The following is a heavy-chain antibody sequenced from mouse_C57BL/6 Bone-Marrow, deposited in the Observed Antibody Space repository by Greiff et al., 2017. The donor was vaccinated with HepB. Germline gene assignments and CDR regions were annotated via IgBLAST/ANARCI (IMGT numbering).Heavy chain of an antibody. CDR1: GFTFSDYG. D-gene: IGHD4-1*01. V-gene: IGHV5-17*01. Sequence: EVKLMESGGGLVKPGGSLKLSCAASGFTFSDYGMHWVRQAPEKGLEWVAYISSGSSTIYYADTVKGRFTISRDNAKNTLFLQMTSLRSEDTAMYYCARNPNWDLYYYAMDYWGQGTSVTVSS. J-gene: IGHJ4*01. CDR2: ISSGSSTI. CDR3: ARNPNWDLYYYAMDY.